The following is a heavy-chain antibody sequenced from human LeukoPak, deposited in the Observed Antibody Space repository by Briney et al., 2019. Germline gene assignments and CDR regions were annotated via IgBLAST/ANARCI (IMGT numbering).Heavy chain of an antibody. CDR3: AKDVGYSHGYSFDY. J-gene: IGHJ4*02. V-gene: IGHV3-53*01. CDR1: GFTVSSNY. CDR2: IYSGGST. Sequence: GGSLRLSCAASGFTVSSNYMSWVRQAPGKGLEWVSVIYSGGSTYYADSVKGRFTISRDNSKNTLYLQMNSLRAEDTAVYYCAKDVGYSHGYSFDYWGQGAQVTVSS. D-gene: IGHD5-18*01.